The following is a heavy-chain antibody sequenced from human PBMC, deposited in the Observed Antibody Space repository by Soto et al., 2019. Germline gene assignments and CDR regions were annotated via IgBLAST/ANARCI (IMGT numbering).Heavy chain of an antibody. Sequence: HVQLVESGGGLVKPGGSLRLSCVASGFTFSDYYMGWVRQAPGKVLEYISYIVTSSAYTNYADSVKGRFSISRDNAKNSLHLVMNSLRAEDSGVYYCARLRARSWYMGGYLDYWGLGTQVTVSS. J-gene: IGHJ4*02. CDR1: GFTFSDYY. CDR3: ARLRARSWYMGGYLDY. D-gene: IGHD6-13*01. CDR2: IVTSSAYT. V-gene: IGHV3-11*06.